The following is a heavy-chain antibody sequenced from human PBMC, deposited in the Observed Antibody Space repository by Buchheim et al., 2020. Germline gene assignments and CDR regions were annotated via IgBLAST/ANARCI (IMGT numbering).Heavy chain of an antibody. V-gene: IGHV3-30*01. CDR3: ARELSGAGYFDY. CDR1: GFTFRNYA. CDR2: ISHDGNVQ. Sequence: QVQLVESGGGVVQPGRSLRLSCAASGFTFRNYAMHWVRQAPGKGLEWVAIISHDGNVQYYGDSVKGRFTISRDNSKSQLYVEMNSLRVEDTAIYYCARELSGAGYFDYWGQGIL. J-gene: IGHJ4*02. D-gene: IGHD6-19*01.